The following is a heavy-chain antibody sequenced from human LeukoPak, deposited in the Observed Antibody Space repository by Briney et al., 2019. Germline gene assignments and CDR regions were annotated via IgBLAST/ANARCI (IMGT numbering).Heavy chain of an antibody. CDR2: IYSGGST. Sequence: GGSLRLSCAASGFTVSSNYMSWVRQAPGKGLVWVSVIYSGGSTYYADSVKGRFTISRDNSKNTLYLQMNSLRAEDTAVYYCASRGCSSTSCYFGAFDIWGQGTMVTVSS. D-gene: IGHD2-2*01. CDR1: GFTVSSNY. CDR3: ASRGCSSTSCYFGAFDI. J-gene: IGHJ3*02. V-gene: IGHV3-53*01.